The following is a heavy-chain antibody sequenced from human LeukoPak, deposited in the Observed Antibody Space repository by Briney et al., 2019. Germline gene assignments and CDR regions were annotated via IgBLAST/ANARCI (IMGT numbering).Heavy chain of an antibody. CDR3: ARVFRRRHDFSDYGRPYDSFDV. D-gene: IGHD4-17*01. CDR1: RGSYD. V-gene: IGHV1-69*06. Sequence: SVKVSCKASRGSYDISWVLQAPGPGLEWVGGIMPLFETTNYAQNFEDRVTITADTSTNTVYMEVSSVRSEDTAIYYCARVFRRRHDFSDYGRPYDSFDVWGQGTLVTVSS. J-gene: IGHJ3*01. CDR2: IMPLFETT.